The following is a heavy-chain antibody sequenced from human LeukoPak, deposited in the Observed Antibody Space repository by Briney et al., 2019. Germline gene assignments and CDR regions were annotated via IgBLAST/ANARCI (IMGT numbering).Heavy chain of an antibody. V-gene: IGHV3-11*01. CDR1: GFIFSDYH. D-gene: IGHD3-9*01. CDR3: ARYRVRYFDWLQPLDY. Sequence: GGSLRLSCAASGFIFSDYHMSWIRQAPGKGLEWVSYISNSGTIYYADSVKVRFTISRDNGKNSLYLQMNSLRAEDTAVYYCARYRVRYFDWLQPLDYWGQGTLVTVSS. CDR2: ISNSGTI. J-gene: IGHJ4*02.